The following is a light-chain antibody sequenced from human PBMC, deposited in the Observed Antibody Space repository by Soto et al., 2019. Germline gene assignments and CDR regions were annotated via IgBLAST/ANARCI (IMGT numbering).Light chain of an antibody. J-gene: IGKJ2*01. CDR2: AAS. V-gene: IGKV1-39*01. CDR1: QSISSY. CDR3: QQSYTTPYT. Sequence: DIQMTQSPSYLSASVGDRVTITCRASQSISSYLNWYQQKPGKAPKLLIYAASSLQSGVPSRFSGRGAGTDFTHTISSLQPEDVATYYCQQSYTTPYTFGQWTKLEIK.